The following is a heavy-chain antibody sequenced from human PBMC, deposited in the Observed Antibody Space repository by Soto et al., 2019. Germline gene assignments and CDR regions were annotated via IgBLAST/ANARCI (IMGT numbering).Heavy chain of an antibody. Sequence: GGSLRLSCAASGFTFSIYAMSWVRHAPGKGLEWVSAISGSGGSTYYADSVKGRFTISRDNSKNTLYLQMNSLRAEDTAVYYCAKGIRGYYYYGMDVWGQGTTVTVSS. CDR1: GFTFSIYA. V-gene: IGHV3-23*01. J-gene: IGHJ6*02. CDR2: ISGSGGST. D-gene: IGHD5-18*01. CDR3: AKGIRGYYYYGMDV.